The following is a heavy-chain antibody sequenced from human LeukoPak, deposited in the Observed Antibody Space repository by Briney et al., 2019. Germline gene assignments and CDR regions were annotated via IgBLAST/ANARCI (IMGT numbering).Heavy chain of an antibody. V-gene: IGHV1-69*13. CDR3: AIYPHYYGSRIPSDY. J-gene: IGHJ4*02. CDR2: IIPIFGTA. CDR1: GGTFSSYA. Sequence: SVKVSCKASGGTFSSYAISWVRQAPGQGLEWMGGIIPIFGTANYAQKFQGRVTITADESTSTAYMELSSLRSEDTAVYYCAIYPHYYGSRIPSDYWGQGTLVTVSS. D-gene: IGHD3-10*01.